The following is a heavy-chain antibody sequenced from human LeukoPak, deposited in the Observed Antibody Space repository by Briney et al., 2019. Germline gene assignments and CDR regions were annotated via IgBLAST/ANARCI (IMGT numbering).Heavy chain of an antibody. CDR3: AKVWSHGFDI. CDR1: GFTFSSYV. CDR2: ISGSDDST. V-gene: IGHV3-23*01. Sequence: GGSLRLSCAASGFTFSSYVMSWVRQPPGKGLEWVSGISGSDDSTYYADSVKVRFSISRDNSKNTLYLQMNSLRAEDTAEYYCAKVWSHGFDIWGQGTMVTVSS. J-gene: IGHJ3*02. D-gene: IGHD3-16*01.